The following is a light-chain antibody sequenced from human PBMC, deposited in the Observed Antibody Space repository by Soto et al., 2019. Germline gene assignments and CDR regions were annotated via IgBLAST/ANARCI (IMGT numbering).Light chain of an antibody. CDR3: QHYNNWPLT. CDR1: QSVSSN. V-gene: IGKV3-15*01. Sequence: EIVMTQSPASLSVSPGETATLSCRASQSVSSNLSWYQQKPGQAPRLLIYGASTRATGIPARFSGSGSGTEFTLTITTLQSEDFAVYSCQHYNNWPLTFGGGTKVESK. CDR2: GAS. J-gene: IGKJ4*01.